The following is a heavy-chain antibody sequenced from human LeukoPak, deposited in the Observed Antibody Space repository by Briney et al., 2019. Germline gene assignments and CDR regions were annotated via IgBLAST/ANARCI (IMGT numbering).Heavy chain of an antibody. V-gene: IGHV4-4*02. Sequence: SGTLSLICAVSGGSISSSNWWSWVRQPPGKGLECIGTIYHSGSIYYNPSLKGRVTISVDTSKNQFSLKLNSLTAADMAVYYCARAIRTGLGIGSFDGWGQGTLVTVSS. D-gene: IGHD7-27*01. CDR1: GGSISSSNW. CDR2: IYHSGSI. J-gene: IGHJ4*02. CDR3: ARAIRTGLGIGSFDG.